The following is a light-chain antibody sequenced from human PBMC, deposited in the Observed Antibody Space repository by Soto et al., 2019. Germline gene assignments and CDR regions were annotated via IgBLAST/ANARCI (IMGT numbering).Light chain of an antibody. CDR2: GAS. V-gene: IGKV3-15*01. Sequence: EIVMTQSPATLSVSPGERATLSCRARQSVSSTLAWYQQKPGQAPRLLIYGASTRATGIPERFSGIGSGTEFTLTISSLQSEDIAFYYCQQYDNWLRTFGQGTKLEIK. CDR1: QSVSST. CDR3: QQYDNWLRT. J-gene: IGKJ2*01.